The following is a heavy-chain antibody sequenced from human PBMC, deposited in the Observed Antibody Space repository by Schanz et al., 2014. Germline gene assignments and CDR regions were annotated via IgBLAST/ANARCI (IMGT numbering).Heavy chain of an antibody. D-gene: IGHD2-15*01. CDR1: GFTFSSYS. CDR2: ISSSSSYI. V-gene: IGHV3-21*01. CDR3: AKGMGYCSGGICYDYYYYGLDG. Sequence: EVQLVESGGGLVKPGGSLRLSCAASGFTFSSYSMNWVRQAPGKGLEWVSSISSSSSYIYYADSVKGRFTISRDNAKNSLYLQMNSLRAEDTAVYYCAKGMGYCSGGICYDYYYYGLDGWGKGTTVTVSS. J-gene: IGHJ6*04.